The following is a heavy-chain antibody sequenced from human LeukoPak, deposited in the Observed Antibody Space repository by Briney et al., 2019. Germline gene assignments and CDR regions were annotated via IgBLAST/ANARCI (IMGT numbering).Heavy chain of an antibody. CDR3: AREPFWSGYYSNLHFDY. D-gene: IGHD3-3*01. CDR2: ISSTSKYI. V-gene: IGHV3-21*01. CDR1: AFTFSSYN. J-gene: IGHJ4*02. Sequence: GSLRLSCAASAFTFSSYNMNWVRQAPGKGLEWVSSISSTSKYIYYADSVKGRFTISRDNAKNSLYLQMNSLRAEDTAVYYCAREPFWSGYYSNLHFDYWGQGTLVTVSS.